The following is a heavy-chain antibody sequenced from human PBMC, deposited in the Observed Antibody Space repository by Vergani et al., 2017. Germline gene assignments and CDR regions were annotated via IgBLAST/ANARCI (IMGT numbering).Heavy chain of an antibody. J-gene: IGHJ4*02. CDR1: GFTFDDYA. Sequence: EVQLVESGGGLVQPGRSLRLSCAASGFTFDDYAMHWVRQAPGKGLEWVSGISWNSGSAGYADSVKGRFTISRDNSKNTLYLQMNSLRAEDTAVYYCARERITIFGVVINGYFDYWGQGTLVTVSS. V-gene: IGHV3-9*01. D-gene: IGHD3-3*01. CDR3: ARERITIFGVVINGYFDY. CDR2: ISWNSGSA.